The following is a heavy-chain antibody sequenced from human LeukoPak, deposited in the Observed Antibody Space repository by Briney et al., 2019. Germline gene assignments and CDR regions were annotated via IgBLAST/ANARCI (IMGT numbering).Heavy chain of an antibody. CDR2: ISSGTSYI. CDR3: ARAGNYYGRHTNWFDP. V-gene: IGHV3-21*01. D-gene: IGHD3-10*01. Sequence: PGGSLRLSCAASGFTFSSYSMNWVRQAPGKGLEWVSSISSGTSYIYYADSVKGRFTISRDSAKNSLYLQMNSLRAEDTAVYYCARAGNYYGRHTNWFDPWGQGTLVTVSS. CDR1: GFTFSSYS. J-gene: IGHJ5*02.